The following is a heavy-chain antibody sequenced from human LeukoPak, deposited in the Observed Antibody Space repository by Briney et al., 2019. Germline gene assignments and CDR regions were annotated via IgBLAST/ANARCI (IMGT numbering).Heavy chain of an antibody. J-gene: IGHJ4*02. CDR3: VTRINGDPGPFDY. V-gene: IGHV3-23*01. Sequence: PGGSLRLSCAASGFTFSSYAMSWVRQAPGKGLEWVSAIPGSGGNTYYADSVKGRFTISRDNSKNTLYLQMNSLRAEDTAVYYCVTRINGDPGPFDYWGQGTLVPVSS. CDR2: IPGSGGNT. CDR1: GFTFSSYA. D-gene: IGHD4-17*01.